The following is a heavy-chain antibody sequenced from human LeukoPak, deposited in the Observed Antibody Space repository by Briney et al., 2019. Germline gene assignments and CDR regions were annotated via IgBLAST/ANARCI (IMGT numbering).Heavy chain of an antibody. CDR3: AGRPTGYSSGYIH. CDR2: ISGSAHKI. CDR1: GITFSNYA. Sequence: GGSLRLSCVASGITFSNYAVSWVRQAPEKGMDWVSVISGSAHKIRYADSVKGRFTISRDNSENIVYLQMNNLRVEDTAVYYCAGRPTGYSSGYIHWGQGTLVTVSS. J-gene: IGHJ4*02. D-gene: IGHD5-18*01. V-gene: IGHV3-23*01.